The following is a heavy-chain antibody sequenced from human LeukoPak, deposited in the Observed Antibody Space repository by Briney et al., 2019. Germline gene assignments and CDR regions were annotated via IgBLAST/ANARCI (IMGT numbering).Heavy chain of an antibody. Sequence: GASVKVSCKASGYTFIGYYMHWVRQAPGQGLEWMGWINPNSGGTNYAQKFQGRVTMTRDTSISTAYMELSRLRSDDTAVYYCARSYDSSGYYFEGDWFDPWGQGTLVTVSS. CDR1: GYTFIGYY. CDR2: INPNSGGT. V-gene: IGHV1-2*02. J-gene: IGHJ5*02. D-gene: IGHD3-22*01. CDR3: ARSYDSSGYYFEGDWFDP.